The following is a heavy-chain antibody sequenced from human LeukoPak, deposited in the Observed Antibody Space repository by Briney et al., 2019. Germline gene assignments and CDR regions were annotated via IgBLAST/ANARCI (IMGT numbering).Heavy chain of an antibody. CDR2: ISCSGAYT. CDR3: ARDLRKGYFFDY. CDR1: GFTFSTYA. Sequence: GGSLRLSCAASGFTFSTYAMSWVRQAPGKGLKWVSTISCSGAYTFYADSVKGRFTISRDNSKNTPYLQMNSLRTEDTAVYYCARDLRKGYFFDYWGQGTLVTVSS. V-gene: IGHV3-23*01. J-gene: IGHJ4*02.